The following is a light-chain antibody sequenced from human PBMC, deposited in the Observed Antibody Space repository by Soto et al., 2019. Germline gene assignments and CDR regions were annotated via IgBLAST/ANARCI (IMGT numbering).Light chain of an antibody. CDR3: QHFNSWPLL. CDR1: QNVNNR. J-gene: IGKJ1*01. CDR2: GAS. Sequence: EIVMTQSPAMLSVSPGERATHSCRASQNVNNRLAWYQQKAGQPPRLLIYGASTRATGIPARFSGSGSGTEFTLTISSLQSEDFAVYYCQHFNSWPLLFGQGTKVEIK. V-gene: IGKV3-15*01.